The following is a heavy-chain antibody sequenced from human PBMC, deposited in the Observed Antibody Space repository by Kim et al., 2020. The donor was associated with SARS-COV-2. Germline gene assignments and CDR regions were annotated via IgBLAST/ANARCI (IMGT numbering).Heavy chain of an antibody. CDR1: GFTFSSYG. J-gene: IGHJ4*02. CDR3: AKGEVVVRELPTDY. Sequence: GGSLRLSCAASGFTFSSYGMHWVRQAPGKGLEWVAVISYDGSNKYYADSVKGRFTISRDNSKNTLYLQMNSLRAEDTAVYYCAKGEVVVRELPTDYWGQGTLVTVSS. V-gene: IGHV3-30*18. D-gene: IGHD1-26*01. CDR2: ISYDGSNK.